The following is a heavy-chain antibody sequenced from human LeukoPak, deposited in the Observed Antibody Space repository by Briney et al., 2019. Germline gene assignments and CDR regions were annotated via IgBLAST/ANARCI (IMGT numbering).Heavy chain of an antibody. CDR3: ARDYTGSYYYYYMDV. Sequence: SETLSLTCTVSGVSISSGSYYWSWIRQPAGKGLEWIGRIYTSGSTNYNPSLKSRVTISVDTSKNQFSLKLSSVTAADTAVYYCARDYTGSYYYYYMDVWGKGTTVTVSS. CDR1: GVSISSGSYY. D-gene: IGHD2-8*02. V-gene: IGHV4-61*02. J-gene: IGHJ6*03. CDR2: IYTSGST.